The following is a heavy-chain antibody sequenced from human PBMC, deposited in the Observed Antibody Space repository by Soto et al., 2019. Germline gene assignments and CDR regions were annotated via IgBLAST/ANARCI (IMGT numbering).Heavy chain of an antibody. CDR1: GGTFSSYA. Sequence: SLKVSCKTSGGTFSSYAISWVRQAPGQGLEWMGGIIPIFGTANYAQKFQGRVTITADESTSTAYMELSSLRSEDTAVYYCASADSGSYDAFDIWGQGTMVTLSS. J-gene: IGHJ3*02. V-gene: IGHV1-69*13. D-gene: IGHD1-26*01. CDR3: ASADSGSYDAFDI. CDR2: IIPIFGTA.